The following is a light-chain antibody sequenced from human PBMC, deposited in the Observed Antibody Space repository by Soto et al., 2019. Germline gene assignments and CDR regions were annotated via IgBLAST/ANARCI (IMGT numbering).Light chain of an antibody. Sequence: QSALTQPASVSASPGQSITIPCTGTSSDVGGYNYVSWYQQHPGKAPKLMIYEVSNRPSGIANRFSGSKSGNTASLTISGLQAEDEADYYCSSYTSSSTPYVFGTGTQLTVL. CDR3: SSYTSSSTPYV. V-gene: IGLV2-14*01. CDR2: EVS. J-gene: IGLJ1*01. CDR1: SSDVGGYNY.